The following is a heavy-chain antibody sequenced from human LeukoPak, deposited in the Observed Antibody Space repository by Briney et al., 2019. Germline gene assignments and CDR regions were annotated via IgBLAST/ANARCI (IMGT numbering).Heavy chain of an antibody. CDR2: INPNSGGT. D-gene: IGHD6-13*01. CDR3: ARAKYSSSWLDY. J-gene: IGHJ4*02. CDR1: GYTFTGYY. Sequence: ASVKVSCKASGYTFTGYYMHWVRQAPGQGLEWMGRINPNSGGTNYAQKFQGRVTMTRDTSISTAYMELSRLRSEDTAVYYCARAKYSSSWLDYWGQGTLVTVSS. V-gene: IGHV1-2*06.